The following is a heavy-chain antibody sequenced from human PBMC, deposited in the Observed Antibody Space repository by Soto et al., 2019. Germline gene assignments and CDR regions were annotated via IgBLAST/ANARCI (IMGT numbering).Heavy chain of an antibody. D-gene: IGHD3-22*01. J-gene: IGHJ4*02. CDR3: ARGLTMIVVVITTTQGVDYFDY. Sequence: QVQLQQWGAGLLKPSETLSLTCAVYGGSFSGYYWSWIRQPPGKGLEWIGEINHSGSTNYNPSLKSRVTISVDTSKNQFSLKLSSVTAADTAVYYCARGLTMIVVVITTTQGVDYFDYWGQGTLVTVSS. CDR1: GGSFSGYY. V-gene: IGHV4-34*01. CDR2: INHSGST.